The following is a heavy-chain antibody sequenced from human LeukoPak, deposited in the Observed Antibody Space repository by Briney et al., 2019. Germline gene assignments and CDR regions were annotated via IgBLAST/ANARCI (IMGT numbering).Heavy chain of an antibody. CDR3: ARVIAAAGKGPAFDI. CDR1: GYSISSGYY. Sequence: SETLSLTCTVSGYSISSGYYWGWIRQPPGKGLEWIGSIYHSGSTNYNPSLKSRVTISVDKSKNQFSLKLSSVTAADTAVYYCARVIAAAGKGPAFDIWGQGTMVTVSS. D-gene: IGHD6-13*01. V-gene: IGHV4-38-2*02. J-gene: IGHJ3*02. CDR2: IYHSGST.